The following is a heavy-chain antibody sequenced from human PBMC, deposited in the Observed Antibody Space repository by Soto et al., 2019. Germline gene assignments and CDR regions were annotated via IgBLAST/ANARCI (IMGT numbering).Heavy chain of an antibody. V-gene: IGHV4-59*01. CDR3: ARGGGSYGMDV. CDR2: IYYSGST. D-gene: IGHD2-15*01. J-gene: IGHJ6*02. CDR1: GGSISSYY. Sequence: PSETLSLTCTVSGGSISSYYWSWIRQPPGKGLGWIGYIYYSGSTNYNPSLKSRVTISVDTSKNQFSLKLSSVTAADTAVYYCARGGGSYGMDVWGQGTTVTVS.